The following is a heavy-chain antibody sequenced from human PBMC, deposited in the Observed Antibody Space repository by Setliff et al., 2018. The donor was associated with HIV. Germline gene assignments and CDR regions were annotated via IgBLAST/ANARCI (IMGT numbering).Heavy chain of an antibody. D-gene: IGHD3-10*01. CDR2: MSYTGIN. J-gene: IGHJ6*03. CDR1: GGSISSSSYY. Sequence: SETLSLTCTVSGGSISSSSYYWGWIRQSPGKGLEWIGYMSYTGINNYNPSLKSLVTISLDTSKNQFSLKLTSVTAADTAVYYCARDSAGITMVRGVIGGYYYYMDVWGKGTTVTVSS. V-gene: IGHV4-31*01. CDR3: ARDSAGITMVRGVIGGYYYYMDV.